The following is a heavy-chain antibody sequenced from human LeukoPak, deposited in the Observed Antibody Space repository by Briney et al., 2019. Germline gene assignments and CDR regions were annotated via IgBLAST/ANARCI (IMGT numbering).Heavy chain of an antibody. D-gene: IGHD3-10*01. V-gene: IGHV4-34*01. CDR3: ARVPLGRGAKGYRFDF. CDR2: ISHTGGI. J-gene: IGHJ4*02. CDR1: GGSFSGHS. Sequence: SETLSLTCAVYGGSFSGHSWSWIRQAPGKGLEWIGEISHTGGINYNPSLKSRVIISADTSKNQFSLRLSSATATDTAVYYCARVPLGRGAKGYRFDFWGQGSLVTVSS.